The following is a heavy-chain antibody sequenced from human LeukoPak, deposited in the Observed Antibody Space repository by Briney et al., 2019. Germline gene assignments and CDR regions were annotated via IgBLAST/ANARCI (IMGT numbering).Heavy chain of an antibody. Sequence: PSETLSLTCTVSGGSISSSSYYWGWIRQPPGKGLEWIGSIYYSGSTYYNPSLKSRVTISVDTSKNQFSLKLSSVTAADTAVYYCARQPPGAGDFWCGYILNDYYYYGMDVWGQGTTVTVSS. CDR3: ARQPPGAGDFWCGYILNDYYYYGMDV. CDR2: IYYSGST. J-gene: IGHJ6*02. V-gene: IGHV4-39*01. D-gene: IGHD3-3*01. CDR1: GGSISSSSYY.